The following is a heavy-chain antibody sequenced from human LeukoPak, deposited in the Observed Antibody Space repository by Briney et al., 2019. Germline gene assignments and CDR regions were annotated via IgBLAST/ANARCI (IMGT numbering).Heavy chain of an antibody. J-gene: IGHJ3*02. CDR3: ARDSYSSSWYGDAFDI. CDR2: IKQDGSEK. CDR1: GFTFSSYW. Sequence: GGSLRLSCAASGFTFSSYWMSWVRQAPGKGLEWVVNIKQDGSEKYYVDSVKGRFTISRDNAKNSLYLQMNSLRAEDTAVYYCARDSYSSSWYGDAFDIWGQGTMVTVSS. V-gene: IGHV3-7*03. D-gene: IGHD6-13*01.